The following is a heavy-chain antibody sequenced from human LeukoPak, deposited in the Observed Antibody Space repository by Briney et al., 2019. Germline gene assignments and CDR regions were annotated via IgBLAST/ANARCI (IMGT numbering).Heavy chain of an antibody. Sequence: GGSLRLSCAASGFTFSSYAMSWVHQAPGKGLEWVSAISGSGGSTYYADSVKGRSTISRDNSKNTLYLQMNSLRAEDTAVYYCARMNVQRGNSFDYWGQGTLVTVSS. D-gene: IGHD7-27*01. CDR2: ISGSGGST. CDR3: ARMNVQRGNSFDY. J-gene: IGHJ4*02. V-gene: IGHV3-23*01. CDR1: GFTFSSYA.